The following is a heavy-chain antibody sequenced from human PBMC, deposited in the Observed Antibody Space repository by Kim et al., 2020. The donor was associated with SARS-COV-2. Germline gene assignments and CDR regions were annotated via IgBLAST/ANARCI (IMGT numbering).Heavy chain of an antibody. V-gene: IGHV1-46*01. D-gene: IGHD2-21*01. CDR3: ARDNIDWAFDI. CDR1: GYSFPITQ. CDR2: ITPIDGFT. Sequence: ASVKVSCKASGYSFPITQMHWVRQAPGQGLEWMGIITPIDGFTVYAQNLQGRLTVTRDTSTSTVYMELSSLRSDDTAIYYCARDNIDWAFDIWGQGTMVIVSS. J-gene: IGHJ3*02.